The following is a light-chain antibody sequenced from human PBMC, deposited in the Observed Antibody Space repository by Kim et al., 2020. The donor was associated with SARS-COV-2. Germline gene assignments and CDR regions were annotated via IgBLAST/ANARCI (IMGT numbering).Light chain of an antibody. J-gene: IGKJ3*01. CDR2: ASS. CDR1: QSIDIY. V-gene: IGKV1-39*01. Sequence: DIQMTQSPSSLSTSVGDRVTITCRASQSIDIYLNWYQQKPGKAPKRLIYASSSLQSGVPSRFSGSGSETDFTLTISSLQPEDFATYYCQQSYNTPFTSGPGTNVNIK. CDR3: QQSYNTPFT.